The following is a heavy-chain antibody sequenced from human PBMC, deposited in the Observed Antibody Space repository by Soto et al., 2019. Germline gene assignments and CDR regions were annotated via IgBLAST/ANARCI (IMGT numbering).Heavy chain of an antibody. Sequence: EVQLLESGGALVQPGKSLRLSCAASGFAFSNYVMSWVRQAAGKGPEWVSSITGSGSTTYYADSVRGRFAISRDNSRNTLYLQLNSLRVEDTAEYYCVKGSYSRSPLAASDIWGQGTVITVSS. V-gene: IGHV3-23*01. CDR1: GFAFSNYV. D-gene: IGHD3-22*01. CDR3: VKGSYSRSPLAASDI. CDR2: ITGSGSTT. J-gene: IGHJ3*02.